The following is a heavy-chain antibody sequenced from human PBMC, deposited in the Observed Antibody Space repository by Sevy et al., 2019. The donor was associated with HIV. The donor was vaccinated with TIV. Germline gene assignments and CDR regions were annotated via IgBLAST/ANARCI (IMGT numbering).Heavy chain of an antibody. CDR2: IKKDGSET. CDR1: GFIFSNYW. CDR3: ARLPLHLYYYPFDY. D-gene: IGHD1-26*01. J-gene: IGHJ4*01. V-gene: IGHV3-7*01. Sequence: GGSLRLSCAASGFIFSNYWMTWVRQAPGKGLEWVANIKKDGSETFYADSVKGRFTISRDNVKKSLFLQMNGLRAEDTALYYCARLPLHLYYYPFDYGGHGTLVTVSS.